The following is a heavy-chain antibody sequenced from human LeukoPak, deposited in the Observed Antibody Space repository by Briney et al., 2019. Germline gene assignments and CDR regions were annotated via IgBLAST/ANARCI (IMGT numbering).Heavy chain of an antibody. CDR2: INPKSGGI. Sequence: ASVKVSCKASGYTFTSYGISWVRQAPGQGLEWMGWINPKSGGIHYAQKFQDRVTMTRDTSITTSYMELNSLRSDDTAVYYCAREGAAAEDVNWFDPWGQGTLVTVSS. D-gene: IGHD6-25*01. CDR3: AREGAAAEDVNWFDP. J-gene: IGHJ5*02. CDR1: GYTFTSYG. V-gene: IGHV1-2*02.